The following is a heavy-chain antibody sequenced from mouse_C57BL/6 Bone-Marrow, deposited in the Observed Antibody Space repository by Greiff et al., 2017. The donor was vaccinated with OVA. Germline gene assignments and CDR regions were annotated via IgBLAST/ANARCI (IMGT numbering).Heavy chain of an antibody. Sequence: VKLMESGAELARPGASVKMSCKASGYTFTSYTMHWVKQRPGQGLEWIGYINPSSGYTKYNQKFKDKATLTADKSSSTAYMQLSSLTSEDSAVYYCARRGLRRGYYFDYWGQGTTLTVSS. D-gene: IGHD2-2*01. J-gene: IGHJ2*01. CDR1: GYTFTSYT. CDR2: INPSSGYT. CDR3: ARRGLRRGYYFDY. V-gene: IGHV1-4*01.